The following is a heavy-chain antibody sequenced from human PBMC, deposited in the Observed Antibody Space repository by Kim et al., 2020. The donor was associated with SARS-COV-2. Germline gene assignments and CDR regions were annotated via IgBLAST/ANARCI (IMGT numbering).Heavy chain of an antibody. Sequence: GGSLRLSCAASGFTFDDYAMHWVRQAPGKGLEWVSGISWNSGSIGYADSVKGRFTISRDNAKNSLYLQMNSLRAEDTALYYCAKDLSSRMVLAFDPWGQGTLVTVSS. CDR1: GFTFDDYA. CDR3: AKDLSSRMVLAFDP. CDR2: ISWNSGSI. J-gene: IGHJ5*02. D-gene: IGHD2-8*01. V-gene: IGHV3-9*01.